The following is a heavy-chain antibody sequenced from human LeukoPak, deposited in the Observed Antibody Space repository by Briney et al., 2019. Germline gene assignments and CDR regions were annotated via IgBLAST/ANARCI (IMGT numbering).Heavy chain of an antibody. CDR1: GFTFSIYA. V-gene: IGHV3-23*01. J-gene: IGHJ5*02. CDR3: ARGYSSGWPNWFDP. D-gene: IGHD6-19*01. CDR2: ISGSGGST. Sequence: GGSLRLSCAASGFTFSIYAMTWVRQAPGKGLEWVSAISGSGGSTYYADSVKGRFTISRDNAKNSLYLQMNSLRAEDTALYYCARGYSSGWPNWFDPWGQGTLVTVSS.